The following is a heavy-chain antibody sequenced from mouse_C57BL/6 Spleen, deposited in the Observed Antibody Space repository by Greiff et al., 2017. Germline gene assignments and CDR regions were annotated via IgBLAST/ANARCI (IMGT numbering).Heavy chain of an antibody. J-gene: IGHJ2*01. D-gene: IGHD1-1*01. V-gene: IGHV1-74*01. CDR2: IHPSDSDT. CDR3: AIREITTVVASDY. CDR1: GYNFPSSW. Sequence: VPLQQPGAELVKPGASVKVSCKASGYNFPSSWMHWVKQRPGQGLAWIGRIHPSDSDTNYNHKFKGKATLTVDNSSSTAYMQLSSLTSEDSAVYYCAIREITTVVASDYWGQGTTLTVSS.